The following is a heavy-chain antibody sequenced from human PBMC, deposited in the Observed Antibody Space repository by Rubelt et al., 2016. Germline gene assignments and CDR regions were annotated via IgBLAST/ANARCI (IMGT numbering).Heavy chain of an antibody. J-gene: IGHJ4*02. Sequence: EVQLVESGGGLVKPGGSLRLSCAASGFTFSSYWMRWVRQAPGKGLEWVANIKEDGSEKYYVDSVKGRFIISRDNAKNSLFLQMNSLRAEDTAVYFCAEWEPNHPFDYWGQGTLVTVSS. V-gene: IGHV3-7*01. CDR2: IKEDGSEK. D-gene: IGHD1-26*01. CDR3: AEWEPNHPFDY. CDR1: GFTFSSYW.